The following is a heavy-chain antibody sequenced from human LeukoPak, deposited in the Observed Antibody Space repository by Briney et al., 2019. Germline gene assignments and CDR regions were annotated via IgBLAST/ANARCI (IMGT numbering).Heavy chain of an antibody. CDR3: ARLPDY. CDR1: GGAISNYNFY. J-gene: IGHJ4*02. Sequence: SETLSLTCTVSGGAISNYNFYWGWIRQPPGKGLEWIGSINYSGITYYNPSLKSRVTISLDTSKTQFSLKLSSVTAADTAVYYCARLPDYWSQGTLVTVSS. V-gene: IGHV4-39*01. CDR2: INYSGIT.